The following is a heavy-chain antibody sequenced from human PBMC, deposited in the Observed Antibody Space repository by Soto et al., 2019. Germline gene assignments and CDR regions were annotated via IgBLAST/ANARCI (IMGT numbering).Heavy chain of an antibody. CDR1: GFTLSSYW. Sequence: GGSLRLSCAASGFTLSSYWMNCVRLAPGKGLEWVANIKQDGSQKNYVDSVKGRFTISRDNAKNSLYLQMSSLRADDTAVYYCMTSVTTHDYWGQGTLVTVSS. V-gene: IGHV3-7*01. D-gene: IGHD4-17*01. CDR3: MTSVTTHDY. J-gene: IGHJ4*02. CDR2: IKQDGSQK.